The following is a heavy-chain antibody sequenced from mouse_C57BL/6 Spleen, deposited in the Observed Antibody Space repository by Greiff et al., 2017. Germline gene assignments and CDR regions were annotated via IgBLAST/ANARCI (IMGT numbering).Heavy chain of an antibody. D-gene: IGHD1-1*01. J-gene: IGHJ4*01. V-gene: IGHV5-9*01. CDR3: ARHEDYYGSSYDCFYAMDY. CDR1: GFTFSSYT. Sequence: EVQVVESGGGLVKPGGSLKLSCAASGFTFSSYTMSWVRQTPEKRLEWVATISGGGGNTYYPDSVKGRFTISRDNAKNTLYLQMSSLRSEDTALYYCARHEDYYGSSYDCFYAMDYWGQGTSVTVSS. CDR2: ISGGGGNT.